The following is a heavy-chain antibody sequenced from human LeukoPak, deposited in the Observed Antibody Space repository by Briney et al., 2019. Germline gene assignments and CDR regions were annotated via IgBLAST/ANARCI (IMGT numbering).Heavy chain of an antibody. CDR2: IYYSGTT. D-gene: IGHD6-13*01. Sequence: SETLSLTCTVSAGAITRTSYFWGWIRQSPGKGLEWIVSIYYSGTTYYNPSLKSRVTISVDTSKNQFSLHLNSVTAADTAVYYCASLGPYSSTWYGDYWGHGTQVTVSS. V-gene: IGHV4-39*01. J-gene: IGHJ4*01. CDR3: ASLGPYSSTWYGDY. CDR1: AGAITRTSYF.